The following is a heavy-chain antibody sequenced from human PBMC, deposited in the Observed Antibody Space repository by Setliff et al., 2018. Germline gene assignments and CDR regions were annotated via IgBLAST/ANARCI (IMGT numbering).Heavy chain of an antibody. CDR3: AKDTGAAKYGMDV. V-gene: IGHV3-30*02. Sequence: PGESLRLSCAASGFTFSSYGMHWVRQAPGKGLEWVAFIRYDGSNKYYADYVKGRFTISRDNSKNTLYLQMNSLRAEDTAVYYCAKDTGAAKYGMDVWGQGTTVTVS. CDR2: IRYDGSNK. J-gene: IGHJ6*02. D-gene: IGHD2-15*01. CDR1: GFTFSSYG.